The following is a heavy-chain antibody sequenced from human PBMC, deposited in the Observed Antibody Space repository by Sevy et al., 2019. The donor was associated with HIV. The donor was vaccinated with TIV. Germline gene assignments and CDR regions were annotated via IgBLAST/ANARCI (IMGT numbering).Heavy chain of an antibody. CDR2: SSNSGSDI. Sequence: GGSLRLSCVASGFTFSSYEMNWVRQAPGKGLEWVSYSSNSGSDINYSDSLRGRVTISRDNAKNPLFPQMNSLRAEDTAVYDCARDLPPSATTVAHFDYWGQGTLVTVSS. CDR1: GFTFSSYE. D-gene: IGHD4-17*01. CDR3: ARDLPPSATTVAHFDY. J-gene: IGHJ4*02. V-gene: IGHV3-48*03.